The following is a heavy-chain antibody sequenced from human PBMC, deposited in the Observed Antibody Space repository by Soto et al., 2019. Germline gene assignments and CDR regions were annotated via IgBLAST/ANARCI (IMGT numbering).Heavy chain of an antibody. J-gene: IGHJ5*02. V-gene: IGHV1-69*13. D-gene: IGHD6-6*01. Sequence: ASVKVSCKASEGTFSTNAISWVRQAPEQGLEGMVGTIPIFGTANYAQKFQGRVTITADESTSTAYMELSSLRSEETAVYYCAGEYSSSSGGCNWFAPWGQGTFVTVSS. CDR2: TIPIFGTA. CDR3: AGEYSSSSGGCNWFAP. CDR1: EGTFSTNA.